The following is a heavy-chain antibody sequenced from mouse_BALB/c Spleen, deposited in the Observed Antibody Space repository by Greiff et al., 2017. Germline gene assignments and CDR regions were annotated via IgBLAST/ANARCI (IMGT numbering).Heavy chain of an antibody. CDR3: ARGGNQGYYAMDY. CDR1: GFSLTSYG. V-gene: IGHV2-9*02. D-gene: IGHD2-1*01. CDR2: IWAGGST. Sequence: VMLVESGPGLVAPSQSLSITCTVSGFSLTSYGVHWVRQPPGKGLEWLGVIWAGGSTNYNSALMSRLSISKDNSKSQVFLKMNSLQTDDTAMYYCARGGNQGYYAMDYWGQGTSVTVSS. J-gene: IGHJ4*01.